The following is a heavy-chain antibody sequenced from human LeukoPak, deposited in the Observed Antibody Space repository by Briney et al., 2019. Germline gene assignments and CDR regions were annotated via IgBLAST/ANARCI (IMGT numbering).Heavy chain of an antibody. CDR3: AKELYYDFWSGYYTTGFDY. V-gene: IGHV3-33*06. CDR2: IWYDGSNK. J-gene: IGHJ4*02. D-gene: IGHD3-3*01. CDR1: GLTFSSYG. Sequence: GGSLRLSCAASGLTFSSYGMHWVRQAPGKGLEWVAVIWYDGSNKYYADSVKGRFTISRDNSKNTLYLQMNSLRAEDTAVYYCAKELYYDFWSGYYTTGFDYWGQGTLVTVSS.